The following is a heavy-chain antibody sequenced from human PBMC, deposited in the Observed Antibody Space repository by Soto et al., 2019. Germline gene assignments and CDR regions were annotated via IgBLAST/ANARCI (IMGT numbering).Heavy chain of an antibody. CDR1: GYSFSSYW. J-gene: IGHJ6*02. CDR2: IDPSDSYT. V-gene: IGHV5-10-1*01. Sequence: GESLKISCKGSGYSFSSYWISWVRQMPGKGLEWMGRIDPSDSYTNYSPSFQGHVTISADKSISTAYLQWSSLKASDTAMYYCGLAYHYYGMDVWGQGTTVTVSS. CDR3: GLAYHYYGMDV.